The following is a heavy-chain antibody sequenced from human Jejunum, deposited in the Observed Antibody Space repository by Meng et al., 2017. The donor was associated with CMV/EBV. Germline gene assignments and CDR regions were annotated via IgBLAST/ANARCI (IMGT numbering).Heavy chain of an antibody. CDR1: GESLSGYY. D-gene: IGHD6-25*01. Sequence: AVSGESLSGYYGNWIRQSPGKGLQWIGEINHVGSTNYNPSLKSRVTISLDTSKNHFSLELTSVSAADTAVYYCARDPRGGQRRFDFWGQGTLVTFSS. CDR3: ARDPRGGQRRFDF. CDR2: INHVGST. V-gene: IGHV4-34*01. J-gene: IGHJ4*02.